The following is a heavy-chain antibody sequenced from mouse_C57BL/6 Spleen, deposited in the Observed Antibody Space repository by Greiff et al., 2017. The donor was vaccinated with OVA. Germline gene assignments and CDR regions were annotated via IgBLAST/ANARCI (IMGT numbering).Heavy chain of an antibody. V-gene: IGHV1-61*01. CDR3: ARTYGFYAMDY. CDR2: IYPSDSET. D-gene: IGHD1-1*01. J-gene: IGHJ4*01. CDR1: GYTFTSYW. Sequence: QVQLQQPGAELVRPGSSVKLSCKASGYTFTSYWMDWVKQRPGQGLEWIGNIYPSDSETHYNQKFKDKATLTVDKSSSTAYMQLSSLTSEDSAVYYCARTYGFYAMDYWGQGTSVTVSS.